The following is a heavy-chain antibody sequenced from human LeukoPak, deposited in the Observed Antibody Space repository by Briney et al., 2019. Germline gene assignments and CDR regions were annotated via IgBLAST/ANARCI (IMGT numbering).Heavy chain of an antibody. V-gene: IGHV3-30*04. CDR1: GFAFNTHA. D-gene: IGHD1-26*01. Sequence: GGSLRLSCAASGFAFNTHAMHWVRQAPGKGLEWVTFISYDGSVKYCIDSVKGRFTISRDNSKNTLYLQMNSLRPEDTSLYYCARDLSENYSADYWGQGTLVTVSS. J-gene: IGHJ4*02. CDR3: ARDLSENYSADY. CDR2: ISYDGSVK.